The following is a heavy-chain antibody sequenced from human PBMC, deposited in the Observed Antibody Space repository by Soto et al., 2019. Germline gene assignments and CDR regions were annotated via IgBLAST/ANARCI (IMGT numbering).Heavy chain of an antibody. CDR1: GYTFSRLY. CDR3: AREGPAAAPLDI. CDR2: INPGGGAA. Sequence: QVQLVQSGAEVRRPGASVKVSCKASGYTFSRLYIHWVRLAPGQGPEWMGLINPGGGAARYAQKFQGRVTVTRDTSTTTVYLELSSLRSEDTAIYYCAREGPAAAPLDIWGQGTWVTVSS. V-gene: IGHV1-46*03. D-gene: IGHD2-2*01. J-gene: IGHJ3*02.